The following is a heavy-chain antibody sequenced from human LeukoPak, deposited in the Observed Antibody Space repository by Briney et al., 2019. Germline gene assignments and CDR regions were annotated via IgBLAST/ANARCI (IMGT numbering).Heavy chain of an antibody. CDR1: GYIFISYG. D-gene: IGHD2-21*01. Sequence: GASVKVSCKASGYIFISYGISWVRQAPGQGLEWMGGISAYNGNTNYARKLQGRVTMTTDTSTSTAYMELRSLRSDDTAVYYCARSSSVTIPGYYFDYWGQGTLSPSPQ. CDR3: ARSSSVTIPGYYFDY. J-gene: IGHJ4*02. CDR2: ISAYNGNT. V-gene: IGHV1-18*01.